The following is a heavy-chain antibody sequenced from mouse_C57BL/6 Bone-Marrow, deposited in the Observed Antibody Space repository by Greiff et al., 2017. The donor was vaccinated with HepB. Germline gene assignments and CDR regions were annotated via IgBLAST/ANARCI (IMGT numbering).Heavy chain of an antibody. CDR1: GFTFSSYG. J-gene: IGHJ2*01. Sequence: EVKLVESGGDLVKPGGSLKLSCAASGFTFSSYGMSWVRQTPDKRLEWVATISSGGSYTYYPDSVKGRFTISRDNAKNTLYLQMSSLKSEDTAMYYCARQRYYGSKDYFDYWGQGTTLTVSS. V-gene: IGHV5-6*01. CDR2: ISSGGSYT. D-gene: IGHD1-1*01. CDR3: ARQRYYGSKDYFDY.